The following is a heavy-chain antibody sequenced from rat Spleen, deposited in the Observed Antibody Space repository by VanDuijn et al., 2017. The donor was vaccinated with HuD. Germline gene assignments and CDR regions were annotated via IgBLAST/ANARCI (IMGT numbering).Heavy chain of an antibody. Sequence: EVQLVESDGGLVQPGRSLKLSCATSGFTFSDCYMAWVRQAPTKGLEWVATISTSGGSTYYRDSVKGRFTISRDNAKSTLYLQMNSLRSEDTATYYCTRDTALYWGQGVMVTVSS. D-gene: IGHD1-11*01. CDR1: GFTFSDCY. CDR3: TRDTALY. V-gene: IGHV5-27*01. J-gene: IGHJ2*01. CDR2: ISTSGGST.